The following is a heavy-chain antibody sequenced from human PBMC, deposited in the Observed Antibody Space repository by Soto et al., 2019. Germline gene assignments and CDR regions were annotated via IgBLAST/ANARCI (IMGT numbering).Heavy chain of an antibody. CDR2: ISSRGSTI. J-gene: IGHJ4*02. Sequence: GGSLRLSCVVSGFTLSSYEMNWVRQAPGKGLEWVSYISSRGSTIYYADSVKGRFTISRDNAKNSLYLQMNSLRAEDTAIYYCASTGYYLVYWGQGPLVTVSS. CDR3: ASTGYYLVY. V-gene: IGHV3-48*03. D-gene: IGHD3-9*01. CDR1: GFTLSSYE.